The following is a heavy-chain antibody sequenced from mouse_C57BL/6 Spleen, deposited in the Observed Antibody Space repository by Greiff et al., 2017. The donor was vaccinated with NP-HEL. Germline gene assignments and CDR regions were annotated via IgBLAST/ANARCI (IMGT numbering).Heavy chain of an antibody. CDR2: IYPRDGST. D-gene: IGHD1-1*01. CDR3: ARPLKDYYGSSYAWFAY. CDR1: GYTFTDHT. V-gene: IGHV1-78*01. Sequence: VQLQQSDAELVKPGASVKISCKVSGYTFTDHTIHWMKQRPEQGLEWIGYIYPRDGSTKYNEKFKGKATLTADKSSSTAYMQLNSLTSEDSAVYFCARPLKDYYGSSYAWFAYWGQGTLVTVSA. J-gene: IGHJ3*01.